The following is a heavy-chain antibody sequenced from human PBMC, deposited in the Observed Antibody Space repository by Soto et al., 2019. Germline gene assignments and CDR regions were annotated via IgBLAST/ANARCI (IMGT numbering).Heavy chain of an antibody. CDR3: ARHSHLRGYSGDFDY. J-gene: IGHJ4*02. Sequence: TSETQSVTCSVADGSIGGSGYYWGWIQQPPGKGLEWIGSIYYSGSTYYNPSLKSRVTISADTSKNQFSLKLSSVTAADTAVYYCARHSHLRGYSGDFDYWGQGTLVTVSS. V-gene: IGHV4-39*01. CDR1: DGSIGGSGYY. CDR2: IYYSGST. D-gene: IGHD5-12*01.